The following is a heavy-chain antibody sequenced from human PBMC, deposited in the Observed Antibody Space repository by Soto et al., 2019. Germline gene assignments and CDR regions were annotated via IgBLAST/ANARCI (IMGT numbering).Heavy chain of an antibody. CDR3: ARAPSWWYFAL. Sequence: GSRKVSCKATGYPLTPYLFPLGRQAPGQGLEWMGIINPSLASTTYAQKFQGRVTITRDTSASTAYMELSSLRSEDTAVYYCARAPSWWYFALRGRGTLVTGSS. CDR1: GYPLTPYL. CDR2: INPSLAST. J-gene: IGHJ2*01. V-gene: IGHV1-46*01.